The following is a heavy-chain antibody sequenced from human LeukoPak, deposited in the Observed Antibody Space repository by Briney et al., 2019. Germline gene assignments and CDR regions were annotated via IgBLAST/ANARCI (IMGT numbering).Heavy chain of an antibody. CDR3: AFELLIQDAFDI. J-gene: IGHJ3*02. V-gene: IGHV1-2*02. CDR2: INPNSGGT. Sequence: GASVKVSCKASGYTFTSYYMHWVRQAPGQGLEWMGWINPNSGGTNYAQKFQGRVTMTRDTSISTAYMELSRLRSDDTAVYYCAFELLIQDAFDIWGQGTMVTVSS. CDR1: GYTFTSYY. D-gene: IGHD1-26*01.